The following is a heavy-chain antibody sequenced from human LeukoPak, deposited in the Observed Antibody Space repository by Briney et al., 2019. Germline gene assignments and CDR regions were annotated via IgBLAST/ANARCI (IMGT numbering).Heavy chain of an antibody. CDR1: GFTFSSYA. V-gene: IGHV3-23*01. CDR2: ISGSGGST. Sequence: GGSLKLSCAASGFTFSSYAMSWVRQAPGKGLEWVSAISGSGGSTYYADSVKGRFTISRDNSKNTLYLQMNSLRAEDTAVYYCAKDRQRFAAAGTTFDYWGQGTLVTVSS. D-gene: IGHD6-13*01. CDR3: AKDRQRFAAAGTTFDY. J-gene: IGHJ4*02.